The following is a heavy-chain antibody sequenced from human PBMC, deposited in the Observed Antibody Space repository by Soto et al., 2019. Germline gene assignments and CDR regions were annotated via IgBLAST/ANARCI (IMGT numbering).Heavy chain of an antibody. CDR1: GGSISSYY. Sequence: SGGSISSYYWSWIRQSPGKGLEWLGYIYYSGSTNYNPSLKSRVTISVDTSKNQFSLKLSSVTAADTAVYYCARASTVTTRYGMDVWGQGTTVTVSS. CDR3: ARASTVTTRYGMDV. CDR2: IYYSGST. J-gene: IGHJ6*02. D-gene: IGHD4-17*01. V-gene: IGHV4-59*01.